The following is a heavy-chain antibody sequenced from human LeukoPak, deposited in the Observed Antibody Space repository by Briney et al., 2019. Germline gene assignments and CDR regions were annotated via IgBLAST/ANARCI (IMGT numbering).Heavy chain of an antibody. CDR2: ISGSGGST. D-gene: IGHD3-22*01. Sequence: GGSLRLSCAASGFTFSSYAMSWVRQAPGKGLEWVSAISGSGGSTYYADSVKGRFTISRDDSKNTLYLQMNSLRAEDTAVYYCAKDQPRGTMIVVVYQVKGDAFDIWGQGTMVTVSS. V-gene: IGHV3-23*01. J-gene: IGHJ3*02. CDR3: AKDQPRGTMIVVVYQVKGDAFDI. CDR1: GFTFSSYA.